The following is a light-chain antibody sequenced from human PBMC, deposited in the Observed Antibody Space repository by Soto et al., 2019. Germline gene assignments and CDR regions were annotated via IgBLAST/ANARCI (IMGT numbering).Light chain of an antibody. V-gene: IGLV2-14*01. CDR3: SSYTSSSTPYV. CDR1: SSDDGGYNY. Sequence: QSALTQPASVSGSPGQSITISCTGTSSDDGGYNYVSWYQQHPGKAPKLMIYEVSNRPSGVSNRFSGSKSVNTASLTISGLQAEDEADYYCSSYTSSSTPYVFGTGTKVTVL. J-gene: IGLJ1*01. CDR2: EVS.